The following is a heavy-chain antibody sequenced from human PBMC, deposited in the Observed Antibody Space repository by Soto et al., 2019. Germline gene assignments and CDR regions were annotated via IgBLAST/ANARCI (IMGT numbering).Heavy chain of an antibody. CDR2: LSYDGNHD. J-gene: IGHJ6*02. Sequence: QIPLVQSGGGVVQPGGSLRLSCTASGFSFNKFGMHWVRQTPGKGLEWVASLSYDGNHDFYADSVTGRLIISRDNSKNTLYLQVNTLTVDDTAVYYCVKERADFVTVPHATSGMDVWGPGTTVTVSS. D-gene: IGHD2-15*01. CDR3: VKERADFVTVPHATSGMDV. V-gene: IGHV3-30*18. CDR1: GFSFNKFG.